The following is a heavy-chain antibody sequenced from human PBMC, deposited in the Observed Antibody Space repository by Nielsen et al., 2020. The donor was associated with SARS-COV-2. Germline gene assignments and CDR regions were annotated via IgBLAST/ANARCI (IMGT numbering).Heavy chain of an antibody. CDR3: ARRGGVGSKDFDY. J-gene: IGHJ4*02. CDR2: IIPIFGTA. V-gene: IGHV1-69*13. Sequence: SVKVSCKASGGTFSSYAISWVRQAPGQGLEWMGGIIPIFGTANYAQKFQGRVTITADESTSTAYMELSSLRAEDTAVYYCARRGGVGSKDFDYWGQGTLVTVSS. CDR1: GGTFSSYA. D-gene: IGHD3-16*01.